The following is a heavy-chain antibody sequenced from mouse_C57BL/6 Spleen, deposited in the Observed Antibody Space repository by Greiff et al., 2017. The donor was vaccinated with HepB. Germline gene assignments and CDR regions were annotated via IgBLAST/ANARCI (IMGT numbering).Heavy chain of an antibody. CDR1: GYAFSSSW. Sequence: VQLQQSGPELVKPGASVKISCKASGYAFSSSWMNWVKQRPGKGLEWIGRIYPGDGDTNYNGKFKGKATLTADKSSSTAYMQLSSLTSEDSAVYFGARDGSYWYFDVWGTGTTVTVSS. CDR3: ARDGSYWYFDV. CDR2: IYPGDGDT. J-gene: IGHJ1*03. V-gene: IGHV1-82*01. D-gene: IGHD1-1*01.